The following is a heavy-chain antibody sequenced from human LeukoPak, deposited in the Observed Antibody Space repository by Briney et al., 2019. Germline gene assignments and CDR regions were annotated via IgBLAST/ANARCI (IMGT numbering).Heavy chain of an antibody. CDR1: GFTFSHYH. D-gene: IGHD5-18*01. Sequence: GGSLRLSCAASGFTFSHYHMSGFRQAPGKGLDGVSYISGGGGSTYYADSVKGRFTIPRDNAKNLLYLQMNSLRAQDTAVYYCARRCSYGVPFWDYWGQGTLVTVSS. CDR2: ISGGGGST. V-gene: IGHV3-11*01. CDR3: ARRCSYGVPFWDY. J-gene: IGHJ4*02.